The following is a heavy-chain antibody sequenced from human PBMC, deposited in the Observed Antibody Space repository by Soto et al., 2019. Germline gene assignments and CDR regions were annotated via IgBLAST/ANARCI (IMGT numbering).Heavy chain of an antibody. CDR3: AKGLLRLGESLERYFDY. J-gene: IGHJ4*02. V-gene: IGHV3-23*01. CDR2: ISGSGSSR. D-gene: IGHD3-10*01. Sequence: GGSLRLSCAASGFTFSTYAMSWVRQAPGKGLEWVSAISGSGSSRYYADSAKGRFTISRDNSKNTLFLQLNSLRAEDTAVYYCAKGLLRLGESLERYFDYWGQGTLVTVSS. CDR1: GFTFSTYA.